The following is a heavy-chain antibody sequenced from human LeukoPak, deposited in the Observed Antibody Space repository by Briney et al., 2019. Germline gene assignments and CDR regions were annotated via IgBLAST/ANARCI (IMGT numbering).Heavy chain of an antibody. CDR1: GFTFSSYA. J-gene: IGHJ3*02. CDR3: ARDWGYCSSTSCPWDAFDI. D-gene: IGHD2-2*01. V-gene: IGHV3-7*01. Sequence: PGGSLRLSCAASGFTFSSYAMSWVRQAPGKGLEWVANIKQDGSEKYYVDSVKGRFTISRDNAKNSLYLQMNSLRAEDTAVYYCARDWGYCSSTSCPWDAFDIWGQGTMVTVSS. CDR2: IKQDGSEK.